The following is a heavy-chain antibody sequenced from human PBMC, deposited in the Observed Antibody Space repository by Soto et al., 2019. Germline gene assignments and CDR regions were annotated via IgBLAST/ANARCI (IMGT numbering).Heavy chain of an antibody. J-gene: IGHJ5*02. Sequence: ASVKVSCKASGYTFTSYDINWVRPATGQGLEWMGWMNPNSGNTGYAQKFQGRVTMTRNTSISTAYMELSSLRSEDTAVYYCASSIRYSSSWYDRGFDPWGQGTLVTVSS. CDR3: ASSIRYSSSWYDRGFDP. CDR1: GYTFTSYD. V-gene: IGHV1-8*01. CDR2: MNPNSGNT. D-gene: IGHD6-13*01.